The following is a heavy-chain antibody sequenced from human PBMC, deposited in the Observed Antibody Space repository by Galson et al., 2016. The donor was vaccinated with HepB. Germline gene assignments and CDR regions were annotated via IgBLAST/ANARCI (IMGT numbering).Heavy chain of an antibody. CDR2: INEDGRAK. D-gene: IGHD2/OR15-2a*01. Sequence: SLRLSCAASGFTFSSYRMVWVRQAPGEGLEWVANINEDGRAKNYVDSVKDRFTISRDNVKNSLYLQMNSLRAEDTAVYFRAREPFISPWDYWSPGTLVTVSA. CDR3: AREPFISPWDY. J-gene: IGHJ4*02. V-gene: IGHV3-7*03. CDR1: GFTFSSYR.